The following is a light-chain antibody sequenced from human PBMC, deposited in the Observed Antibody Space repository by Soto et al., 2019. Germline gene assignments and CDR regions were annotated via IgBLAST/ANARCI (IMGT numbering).Light chain of an antibody. CDR1: QGVRNW. CDR2: DAS. J-gene: IGKJ1*01. V-gene: IGKV1-5*01. Sequence: DIQMTQSPSTLSASAGDRVSITCRASQGVRNWLAWYQQKPGKAPKLLIYDASNLERGVPSRFSGSGSGTEFTLTISSLKPEDFVTYYCQQYNNKSPWTFCQGTKVEIK. CDR3: QQYNNKSPWT.